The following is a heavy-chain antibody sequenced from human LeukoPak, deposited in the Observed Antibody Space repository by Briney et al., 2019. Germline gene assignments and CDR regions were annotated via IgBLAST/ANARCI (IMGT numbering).Heavy chain of an antibody. CDR1: GGSISSYY. CDR2: IYYSGST. J-gene: IGHJ5*02. D-gene: IGHD6-19*01. CDR3: ARADYSSGWNDWFDP. Sequence: SETLSLTCTVSGGSISSYYWSWIRQPPGKGLEWIGYIYYSGSTNYNPSLKSRVTISVDTSKNQFSLKLGSVTAADTAVYYCARADYSSGWNDWFDPWGQGTLVTVSS. V-gene: IGHV4-59*01.